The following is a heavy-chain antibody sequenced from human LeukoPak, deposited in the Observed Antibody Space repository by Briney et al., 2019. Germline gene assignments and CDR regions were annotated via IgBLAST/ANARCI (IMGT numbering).Heavy chain of an antibody. D-gene: IGHD3-3*01. CDR1: GGSISSYY. CDR3: ARGLFGVFDY. J-gene: IGHJ4*02. V-gene: IGHV4-59*01. Sequence: SETLSLTCTVSGGSISSYYWSRIRQPPGKGLEWIGYIYYSGSTNYNPSLKSRVTISVDTSKNQFSLKLSSVTAADTAVYYCARGLFGVFDYWGQGTLVTVSS. CDR2: IYYSGST.